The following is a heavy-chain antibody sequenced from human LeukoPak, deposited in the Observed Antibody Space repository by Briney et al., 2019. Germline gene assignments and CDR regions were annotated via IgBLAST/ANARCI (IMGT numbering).Heavy chain of an antibody. Sequence: PGGSLRLSCAASGFTFSDYYMSWIRQAPGKGLEWVSYISSSGSTIYYADSVKGRFTISRDDAKNSLYLQMNSLRAEDTAVYYCARGKKKYDFWSGDKPDYYMDVWGKGTTVTVSS. J-gene: IGHJ6*03. D-gene: IGHD3-3*01. CDR1: GFTFSDYY. CDR2: ISSSGSTI. V-gene: IGHV3-11*01. CDR3: ARGKKKYDFWSGDKPDYYMDV.